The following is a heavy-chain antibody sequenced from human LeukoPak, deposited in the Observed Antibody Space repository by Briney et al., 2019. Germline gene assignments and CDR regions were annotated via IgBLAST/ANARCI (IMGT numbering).Heavy chain of an antibody. Sequence: AETLSLTCTVSGGPIRRRSYYWGWIRQPPGKGLEWFGSIYYSGSTYYNSSLKSRGTISVDTSKNQFSLKLNSVTAADTAVYFCARQVVAVAGTGYFDYWGQGTLVTVSS. J-gene: IGHJ4*02. V-gene: IGHV4-39*01. CDR1: GGPIRRRSYY. D-gene: IGHD6-19*01. CDR2: IYYSGST. CDR3: ARQVVAVAGTGYFDY.